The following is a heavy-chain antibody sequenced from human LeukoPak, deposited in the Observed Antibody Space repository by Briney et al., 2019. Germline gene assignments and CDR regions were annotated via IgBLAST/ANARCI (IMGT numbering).Heavy chain of an antibody. V-gene: IGHV3-30-3*01. D-gene: IGHD3-22*01. J-gene: IGHJ5*02. CDR3: ARDYRYDRSGYFLS. CDR2: ISYDENKK. CDR1: GFTFSSYA. Sequence: PGRSLRLSCAASGFTFSSYAMHWVRQAPGKGQEWVALISYDENKKYYADSVKGRFTISRDNSKKTLSLLMSSLRAEDTALYYCARDYRYDRSGYFLSWGQGTLVTVSS.